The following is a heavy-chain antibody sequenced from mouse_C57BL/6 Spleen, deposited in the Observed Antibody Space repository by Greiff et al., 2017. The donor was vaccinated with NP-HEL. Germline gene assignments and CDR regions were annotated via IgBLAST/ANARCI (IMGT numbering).Heavy chain of an antibody. CDR1: GFTFSSYA. V-gene: IGHV5-4*01. CDR2: ISDGGSYT. CDR3: AREDYYSSTSYFDY. Sequence: EVKLMESGGGLVKPGGSLKLSCAASGFTFSSYAMSWVRQTPEKRLEWVATISDGGSYTYYPDNVKGRFTISRDNAKNNLYLQMSHLKSEDTAMYYCAREDYYSSTSYFDYWGQGTTLTVSS. D-gene: IGHD1-1*01. J-gene: IGHJ2*01.